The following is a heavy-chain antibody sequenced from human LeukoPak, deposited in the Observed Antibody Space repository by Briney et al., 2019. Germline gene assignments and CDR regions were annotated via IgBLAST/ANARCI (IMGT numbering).Heavy chain of an antibody. CDR3: ARDRQDYGDYAPWFDP. CDR1: GYTFTSYG. V-gene: IGHV1-18*01. CDR2: ISAYNGNT. D-gene: IGHD4-17*01. Sequence: ASVKVSCKASGYTFTSYGISWVRQAPGQGLEWMGWISAYNGNTNYAQKLQGSVTMTTDTSTSTAYMELRSLRSDDTAVYYCARDRQDYGDYAPWFDPWGQGTLVTVSS. J-gene: IGHJ5*02.